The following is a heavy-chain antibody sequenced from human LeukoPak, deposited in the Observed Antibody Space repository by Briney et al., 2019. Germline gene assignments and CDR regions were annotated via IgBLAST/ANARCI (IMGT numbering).Heavy chain of an antibody. J-gene: IGHJ4*02. CDR3: ARGGPDSGNYMDY. D-gene: IGHD1-26*01. Sequence: ASVKVSCKASGYIFTAYYLHWVRQAPGQGLEWMGRINPNTGGTNYVQEFQGRVTMTRDTSITTAYMELSSLRSDDTAVYYCARGGPDSGNYMDYWGQGTLVTVSS. V-gene: IGHV1-2*06. CDR1: GYIFTAYY. CDR2: INPNTGGT.